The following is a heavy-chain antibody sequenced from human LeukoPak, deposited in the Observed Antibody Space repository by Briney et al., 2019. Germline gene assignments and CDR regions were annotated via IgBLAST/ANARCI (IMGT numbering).Heavy chain of an antibody. CDR1: GGSVSGYY. D-gene: IGHD2-8*01. Sequence: PSETLSLXCAVYGGSVSGYYWSWIRRPPGKGLEWIGEINHSGSTNYNPSLKSRVTISVDTSKNQFSLKLSSVTAADTAVYYCARGGYCTNGVCYKADYWGQGTLVTVSS. CDR2: INHSGST. CDR3: ARGGYCTNGVCYKADY. J-gene: IGHJ4*02. V-gene: IGHV4-34*01.